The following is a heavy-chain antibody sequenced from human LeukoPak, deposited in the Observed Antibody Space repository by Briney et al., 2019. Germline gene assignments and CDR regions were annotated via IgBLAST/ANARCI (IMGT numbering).Heavy chain of an antibody. CDR2: ISGSGGST. J-gene: IGHJ6*02. V-gene: IGHV3-23*01. CDR3: AKDLARFWSGYYRYYYYGMDV. Sequence: GGSLGLSCAASGFTFSSYAMSWVRQAPGKGLEWVSAISGSGGSTYYADSVKGRFTISRDNSKNTLYLQMNSLRAEDTAVYYCAKDLARFWSGYYRYYYYGMDVWGRGTTVTVSS. CDR1: GFTFSSYA. D-gene: IGHD3-3*01.